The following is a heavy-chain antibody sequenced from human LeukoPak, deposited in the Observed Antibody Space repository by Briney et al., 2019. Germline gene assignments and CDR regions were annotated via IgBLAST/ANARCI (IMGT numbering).Heavy chain of an antibody. Sequence: SETLSLTCTVSGGSISNYYWSWFRQPPGKGLEWMGYIHHSGSTNYNPSLKSRLAMSVDTSKNQFSLKLSSVTAADTAVYYCAREGIAAADYAFDIWGQGTMVTVSS. V-gene: IGHV4-59*01. CDR1: GGSISNYY. CDR2: IHHSGST. J-gene: IGHJ3*02. D-gene: IGHD6-13*01. CDR3: AREGIAAADYAFDI.